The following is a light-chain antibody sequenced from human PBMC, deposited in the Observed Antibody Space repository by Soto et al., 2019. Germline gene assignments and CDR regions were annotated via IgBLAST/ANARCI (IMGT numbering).Light chain of an antibody. J-gene: IGKJ2*01. CDR3: QQSYRTSYT. CDR2: AAS. CDR1: QSISGY. V-gene: IGKV1-39*01. Sequence: DIQMAQSPSSLSASVGDRVTITCRASQSISGYLNWYQQKPGKAPKLLVYAASSLQSGVPSRFSGSGSGTDFTLTISSLQPEDFATYYCQQSYRTSYTFGQGTKLEIK.